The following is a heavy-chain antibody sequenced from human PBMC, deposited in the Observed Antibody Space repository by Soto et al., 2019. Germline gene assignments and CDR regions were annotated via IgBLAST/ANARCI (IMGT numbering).Heavy chain of an antibody. CDR1: GGSISIYY. CDR2: IYYSGST. CDR3: ASGVLAYRRGDCHHAFDI. J-gene: IGHJ3*02. Sequence: SETLSLTCAVSGGSISIYYWSLIRQPPGKGLEWIGYIYYSGSTNYNPSLKSRVTISVDTSKNQFSLKLSSVTAADTAVYYCASGVLAYRRGDCHHAFDIWGQGTMVTVSS. V-gene: IGHV4-59*01. D-gene: IGHD2-21*02.